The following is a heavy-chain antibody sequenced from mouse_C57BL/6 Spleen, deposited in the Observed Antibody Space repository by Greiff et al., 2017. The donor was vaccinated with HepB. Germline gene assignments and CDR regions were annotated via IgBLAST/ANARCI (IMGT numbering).Heavy chain of an antibody. J-gene: IGHJ1*03. CDR2: INPYNGGT. CDR3: ARYGFDWYFDV. D-gene: IGHD2-2*01. CDR1: GYTFTDYY. Sequence: EVQLQQSGPVLVKPGASVKMSCKASGYTFTDYYMNWVKQSHGKSLEWIGVINPYNGGTSYNQKFKDKATLTVDKSSSTAYMQLSSLTSEDSAVYYCARYGFDWYFDVWGTGTTVTVSS. V-gene: IGHV1-19*01.